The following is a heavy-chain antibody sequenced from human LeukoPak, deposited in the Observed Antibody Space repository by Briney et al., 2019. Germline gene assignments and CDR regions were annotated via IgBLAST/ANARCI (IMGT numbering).Heavy chain of an antibody. CDR3: ARDMGSNTRFDP. J-gene: IGHJ5*02. D-gene: IGHD3-10*01. CDR1: GYTFTGYY. V-gene: IGHV1-2*04. Sequence: ASVNVSCKASGYTFTGYYMHWLRQATGQGLERMGWINPNSGGTNYAQKFQGWVTMTRDTSISTAYMELSRLRSDDTAVYYCARDMGSNTRFDPWGQGTLVTVSS. CDR2: INPNSGGT.